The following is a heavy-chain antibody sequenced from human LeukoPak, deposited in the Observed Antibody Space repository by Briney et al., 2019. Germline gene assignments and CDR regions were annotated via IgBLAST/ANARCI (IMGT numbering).Heavy chain of an antibody. D-gene: IGHD2-2*02. CDR2: IYTSGST. Sequence: PSETLSLTCTVSGGSISSYYWSWIRQPAGKGLEWIGRIYTSGSTNYNPSLKSRVTMSVDTSKNQFSLKLSSVTAADTAVYYCARALGCSSTSCYTWWFDPWGQGTLVTVSS. J-gene: IGHJ5*02. CDR3: ARALGCSSTSCYTWWFDP. CDR1: GGSISSYY. V-gene: IGHV4-4*07.